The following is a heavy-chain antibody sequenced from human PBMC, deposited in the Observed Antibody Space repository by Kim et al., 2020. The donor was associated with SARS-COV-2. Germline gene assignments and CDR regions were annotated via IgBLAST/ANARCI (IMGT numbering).Heavy chain of an antibody. CDR2: ISDIGGSL. D-gene: IGHD3-10*01. Sequence: GGSLRLSCAASGFTFSTYAMSWVRQAPGKGLEWVSAISDIGGSLNYADSVKGRFTISRDNSKNTVYLQMNSLRAEDTAVYYCAKDPGGFRPTWYFDLWGRGTLVTVSS. J-gene: IGHJ2*01. CDR1: GFTFSTYA. V-gene: IGHV3-23*01. CDR3: AKDPGGFRPTWYFDL.